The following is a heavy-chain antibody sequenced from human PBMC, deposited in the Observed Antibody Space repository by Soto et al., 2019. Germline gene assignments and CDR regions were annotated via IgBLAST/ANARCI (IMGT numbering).Heavy chain of an antibody. D-gene: IGHD3-22*01. CDR3: ARDTASKDYDSHSYYPHFDS. V-gene: IGHV4-30-4*01. J-gene: IGHJ5*01. CDR2: IYYTGGT. Sequence: SETRSLNCTVGGESINSEYYCSCIRQPAGKGREWIGHIYYTGGTFYSPSLKSRLALSVDTSKNQFSLRLSSVTAADTAVYYCARDTASKDYDSHSYYPHFDSWGQGALVPAPQ. CDR1: GESINSEYY.